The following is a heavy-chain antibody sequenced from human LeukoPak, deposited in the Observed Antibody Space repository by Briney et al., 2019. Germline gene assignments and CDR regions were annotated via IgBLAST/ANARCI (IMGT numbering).Heavy chain of an antibody. CDR2: INPNSGGT. CDR1: GYTFTGYY. D-gene: IGHD3-22*01. Sequence: ASVKVSCKASGYTFTGYYMHWVRQAPGQGLEWMGWINPNSGGTNYAQKSQGRVTMTRDTSISTAYMELSRLRSDDTAVYYCARGGLPNYYDSSGYWQLDYWGQGTLVTVSS. V-gene: IGHV1-2*02. J-gene: IGHJ4*02. CDR3: ARGGLPNYYDSSGYWQLDY.